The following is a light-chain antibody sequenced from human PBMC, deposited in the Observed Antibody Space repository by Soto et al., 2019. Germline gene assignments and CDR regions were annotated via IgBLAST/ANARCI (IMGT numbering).Light chain of an antibody. J-gene: IGLJ1*01. Sequence: QSVLPQPPSESAAPGQKVTISCYGSSSNIENYYVSWYQQLPGTAPKLLIYDNNKRPSGIPDRFSGSKSGTSATLDITGLQTGDEADYYCGTYDSSLRDGVFGTGTKVTVL. CDR3: GTYDSSLRDGV. CDR1: SSNIENYY. V-gene: IGLV1-51*01. CDR2: DNN.